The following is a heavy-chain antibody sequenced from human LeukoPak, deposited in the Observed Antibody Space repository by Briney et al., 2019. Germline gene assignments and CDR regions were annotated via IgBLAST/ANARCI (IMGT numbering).Heavy chain of an antibody. CDR2: IYSGGST. CDR3: ARERASYGSGTSYGMDV. Sequence: GGSLRLSCAASGFTVSSNYMSWVRQAPGKGLEWVSVIYSGGSTYYADSVKGRFTISRDNSKNTLYLQMNSLRAEGTAVYYCARERASYGSGTSYGMDVWGKGTTVTVSS. D-gene: IGHD3-10*01. J-gene: IGHJ6*04. V-gene: IGHV3-53*01. CDR1: GFTVSSNY.